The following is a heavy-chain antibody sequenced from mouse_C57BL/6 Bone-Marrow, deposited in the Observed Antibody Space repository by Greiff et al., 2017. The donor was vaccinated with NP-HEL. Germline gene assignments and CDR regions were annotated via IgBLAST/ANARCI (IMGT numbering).Heavy chain of an antibody. CDR2: IYPGDGDT. Sequence: QLQQSGPELVKPGASVKISCKASGYAFSSSWMNWVKQRPGKGLEWIGRIYPGDGDTNYNGKFKGKATLTADKSSSTAYMQLSSLTSEDSAVYFCARDGYYAGFAYWGQGTLVTVSA. CDR3: ARDGYYAGFAY. V-gene: IGHV1-82*01. D-gene: IGHD2-3*01. J-gene: IGHJ3*01. CDR1: GYAFSSSW.